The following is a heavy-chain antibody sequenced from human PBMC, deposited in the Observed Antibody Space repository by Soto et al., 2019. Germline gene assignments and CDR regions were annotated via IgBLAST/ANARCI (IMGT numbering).Heavy chain of an antibody. J-gene: IGHJ5*02. Sequence: ASVKVACKASGYTFTSYGISWVRQAPGQGPEWMGWISAYNGNTNYAQKLQGRVTMTTDTSTSTAYMELRSLRSDDTAVYYCARDTQYAFGSGYYTARWFDPCCKGPLLTLSS. CDR3: ARDTQYAFGSGYYTARWFDP. CDR2: ISAYNGNT. D-gene: IGHD3-3*01. CDR1: GYTFTSYG. V-gene: IGHV1-18*01.